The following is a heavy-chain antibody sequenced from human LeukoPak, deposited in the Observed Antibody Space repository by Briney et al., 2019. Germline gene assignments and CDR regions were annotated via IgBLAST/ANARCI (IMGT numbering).Heavy chain of an antibody. V-gene: IGHV6-1*01. Sequence: SETLSLTCAISGDSVSSNSAAWNWIRQSPSRGLEWLGRTYYRSKWYNDYAVSVKSRITINADTSKNEFSLQLNSVTPEDTAVYYCARGGYSSSWYSFDYWGQGTLVTVSS. CDR2: TYYRSKWYN. CDR1: GDSVSSNSAA. CDR3: ARGGYSSSWYSFDY. J-gene: IGHJ4*02. D-gene: IGHD6-13*01.